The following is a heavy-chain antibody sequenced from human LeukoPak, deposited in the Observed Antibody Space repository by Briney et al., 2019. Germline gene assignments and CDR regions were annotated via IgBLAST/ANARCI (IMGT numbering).Heavy chain of an antibody. J-gene: IGHJ4*02. CDR1: GFIFSTSW. V-gene: IGHV3-7*01. CDR2: IKYDGNEK. D-gene: IGHD7-27*01. Sequence: PGGSLRLSCAASGFIFSTSWMTWVRQAPGKGLEWVPTIKYDGNEKYYVDSVRGRFTISRDNAKNSLYLQTNSLTAEDTAVFYCVRESFSRGDFNWGQGTLVSVSS. CDR3: VRESFSRGDFN.